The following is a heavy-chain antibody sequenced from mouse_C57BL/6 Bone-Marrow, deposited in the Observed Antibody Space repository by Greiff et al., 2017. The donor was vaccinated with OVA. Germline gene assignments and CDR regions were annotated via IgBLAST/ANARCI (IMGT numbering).Heavy chain of an antibody. CDR1: GYSITSGYY. D-gene: IGHD2-12*01. CDR2: ISYDGSN. Sequence: EVQRVESGPGLVKPSQSLSLTCSVTGYSITSGYYWNWIRQFPGNKLEWMGYISYDGSNNYNPSLKNRISITRDTSKNQFFLTLNSVTTEDTATYYCAREDSQGAWFAYWGQGTLVTVSA. CDR3: AREDSQGAWFAY. V-gene: IGHV3-6*01. J-gene: IGHJ3*01.